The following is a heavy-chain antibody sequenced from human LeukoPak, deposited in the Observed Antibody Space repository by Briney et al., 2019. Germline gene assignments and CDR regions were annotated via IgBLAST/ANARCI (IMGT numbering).Heavy chain of an antibody. CDR1: GGSISSGDSY. V-gene: IGHV4-30-4*01. CDR2: IYYSGST. D-gene: IGHD3-22*01. CDR3: ARVPRSYYDSSGYIDY. J-gene: IGHJ4*02. Sequence: SETLSLTCTVSGGSISSGDSYWSWIRQPPGKGLEWIGYIYYSGSTYYNPSLKSGVTISVDTSRNQFSLKLSSVTAADTAVYYCARVPRSYYDSSGYIDYWGQGTLVTVSS.